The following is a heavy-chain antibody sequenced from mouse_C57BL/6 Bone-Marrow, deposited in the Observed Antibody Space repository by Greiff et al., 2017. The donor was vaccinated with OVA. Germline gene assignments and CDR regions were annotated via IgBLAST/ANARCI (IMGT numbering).Heavy chain of an antibody. CDR3: SIECISNPLCWY. V-gene: IGHV1-64*01. Sequence: VQLQQPGAELVKPGASVKLSCKASGYTFTSYWMHWVKQRPGQGLEWIGMIHPNSGSTNSNEKFKSKATLTVDKSSSTAYMQISSLTSEYSAVYYCSIECISNPLCWYWGQGTSVTVSS. CDR1: GYTFTSYW. CDR2: IHPNSGST. D-gene: IGHD2-5*01. J-gene: IGHJ4*01.